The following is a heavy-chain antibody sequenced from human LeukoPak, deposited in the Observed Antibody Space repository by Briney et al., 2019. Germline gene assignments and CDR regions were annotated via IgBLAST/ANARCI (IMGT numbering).Heavy chain of an antibody. D-gene: IGHD4-11*01. CDR3: ARFYSELLGDYMDV. CDR2: MNPNSGNT. Sequence: GASVKVSCKASGYTFTSYGISWVRQAPGQGLEWMGWMNPNSGNTGYAQKFQGRVTMTRNTSISTAYMELSSLRSEDTAVYYCARFYSELLGDYMDVWGKGTTVTVSS. CDR1: GYTFTSYG. J-gene: IGHJ6*03. V-gene: IGHV1-8*02.